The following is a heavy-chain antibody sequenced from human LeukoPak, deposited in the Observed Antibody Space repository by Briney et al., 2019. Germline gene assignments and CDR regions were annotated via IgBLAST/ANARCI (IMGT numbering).Heavy chain of an antibody. CDR2: INSGSAYT. V-gene: IGHV3-21*01. CDR3: ARSLTTLTYEGY. Sequence: GGSLRLSCAASGFTFSSYMMNWVRQAPGKGLEWVSSINSGSAYTYYTESVKGRFTVSRDNAKNSLFLQMNSLRAEDTAIYYCARSLTTLTYEGYWGQGTLVTVSS. J-gene: IGHJ4*02. CDR1: GFTFSSYM. D-gene: IGHD1-1*01.